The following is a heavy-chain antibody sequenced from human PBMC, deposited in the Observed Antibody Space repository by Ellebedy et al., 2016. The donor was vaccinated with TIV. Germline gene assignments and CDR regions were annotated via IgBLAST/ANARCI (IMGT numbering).Heavy chain of an antibody. J-gene: IGHJ4*02. CDR1: GFTFSNFV. D-gene: IGHD4-17*01. V-gene: IGHV3-33*01. Sequence: PGGSLRLSCAASGFTFSNFVMHWVRQAPGEGLEWVAVIWSDGNNKYYADSVKGRFTISRDKSKNTLYLQMNSLRAEDTAVYYCAREAWDGDYYFDYWGQGTLATVSS. CDR3: AREAWDGDYYFDY. CDR2: IWSDGNNK.